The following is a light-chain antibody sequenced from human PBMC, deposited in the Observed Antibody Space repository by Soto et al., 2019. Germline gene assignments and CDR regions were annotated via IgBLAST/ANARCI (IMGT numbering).Light chain of an antibody. CDR2: GHN. J-gene: IGLJ3*02. CDR3: QSYDNSLSGSGV. CDR1: TSNIGAGYE. V-gene: IGLV1-40*01. Sequence: QSVLTQPPSVSGAPGQRVTISCTGSTSNIGAGYEVHWYQQLPGTAPKLLVSGHNIRPSGVPDRFSGFKSGASASLVITGLQAEDEADYYCQSYDNSLSGSGVFGRGTKVTVL.